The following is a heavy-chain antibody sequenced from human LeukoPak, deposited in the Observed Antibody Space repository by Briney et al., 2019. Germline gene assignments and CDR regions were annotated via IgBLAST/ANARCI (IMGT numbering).Heavy chain of an antibody. CDR3: ARGEKYLNNWFDP. Sequence: SETLSLTCTVSGGSIGTYYWSWIRQPAGKGLEWIGRIFTTGGANYNPSLKSRVTISVDTSKNQFSLKLSSVTAADTAVYYCARGEKYLNNWFDPWGQGTLVTVSS. V-gene: IGHV4-4*07. J-gene: IGHJ5*02. CDR1: GGSIGTYY. D-gene: IGHD2-2*01. CDR2: IFTTGGA.